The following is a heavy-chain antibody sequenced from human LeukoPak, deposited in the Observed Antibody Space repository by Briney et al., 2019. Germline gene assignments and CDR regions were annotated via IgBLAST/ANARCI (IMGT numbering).Heavy chain of an antibody. J-gene: IGHJ6*02. V-gene: IGHV3-74*01. D-gene: IGHD6-6*01. CDR3: ARGVHYGMDV. Sequence: GGSLRLSCAASGFTLSSNWMHWVRQAPGEGLVWVSRINNDGSTTAYADSVKGRFSISRDNANNTLYLQMNGLRAEDTAVYYCARGVHYGMDVWGQGTTVSVS. CDR1: GFTLSSNW. CDR2: INNDGSTT.